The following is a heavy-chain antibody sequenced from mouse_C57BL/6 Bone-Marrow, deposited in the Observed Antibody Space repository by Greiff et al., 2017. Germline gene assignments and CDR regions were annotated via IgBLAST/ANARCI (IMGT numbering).Heavy chain of an antibody. Sequence: VHVKQSGPELVKPGASVKIPCKASGYTFTDYNMDWVKQSHGKSLEWIGDINPNNGGTIYNQKFKGKATLTVDKSSSTAYMELRSLTSEDTAVDYCARSRDYDLYYFDYWGQGTTLTVSS. CDR3: ARSRDYDLYYFDY. J-gene: IGHJ2*01. CDR1: GYTFTDYN. CDR2: INPNNGGT. D-gene: IGHD2-4*01. V-gene: IGHV1-18*01.